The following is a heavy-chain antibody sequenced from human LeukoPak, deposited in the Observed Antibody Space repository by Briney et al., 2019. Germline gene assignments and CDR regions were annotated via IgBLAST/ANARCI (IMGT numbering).Heavy chain of an antibody. CDR1: GGSISSGDYY. D-gene: IGHD3-22*01. J-gene: IGHJ4*02. V-gene: IGHV4-61*08. CDR3: ARDFSSGLFDY. CDR2: IYYSGST. Sequence: TSQTLSLTCTVSGGSISSGDYYWSWIRQPPGKGLEWIGYIYYSGSTNYNPSLKSRVTISVDTSKNQFSLKLSSVTAADTAVYYCARDFSSGLFDYWGQGTLVTVSS.